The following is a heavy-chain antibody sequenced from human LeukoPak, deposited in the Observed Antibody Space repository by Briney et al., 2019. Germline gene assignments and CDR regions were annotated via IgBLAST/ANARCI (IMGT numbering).Heavy chain of an antibody. CDR2: IIPIFGTA. D-gene: IGHD2-2*01. V-gene: IGHV1-69*06. Sequence: SVKVSCKASGGTLNTYAVSWVRQAPGQGLEWMGGIIPIFGTANYAQKFQGRVTITADKSTSTAYMELSSLRSEDTAVYYCAIGYCSSTSCATFDPWDQGTLVTVSS. CDR3: AIGYCSSTSCATFDP. CDR1: GGTLNTYA. J-gene: IGHJ5*02.